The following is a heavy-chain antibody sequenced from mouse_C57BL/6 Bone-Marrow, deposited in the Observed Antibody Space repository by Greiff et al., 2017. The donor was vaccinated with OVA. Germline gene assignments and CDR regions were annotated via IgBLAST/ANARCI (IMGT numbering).Heavy chain of an antibody. J-gene: IGHJ4*01. V-gene: IGHV1-36*01. CDR2: VYPYNGGP. CDR3: ARGGITTAYAMDY. CDR1: GFTFTDYY. Sequence: EVQLQQSGPVLVKPGPSVKISCKASGFTFTDYYMNWVKQSHGKSLEWIGLVYPYNGGPSYNQKFKGKATLTVDTSSSTAYMALNVLTSEDSAVYYCARGGITTAYAMDYWCQGTAVTVSS. D-gene: IGHD1-2*01.